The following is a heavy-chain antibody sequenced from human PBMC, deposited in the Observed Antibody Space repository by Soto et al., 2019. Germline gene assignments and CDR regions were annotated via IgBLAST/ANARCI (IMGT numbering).Heavy chain of an antibody. CDR1: GFTVSTNY. J-gene: IGHJ4*02. CDR2: IYSGGST. D-gene: IGHD3-10*01. V-gene: IGHV3-53*04. CDR3: ASNPYGSGSYYPN. Sequence: GGSLRLSCVASGFTVSTNYMSWVRQAPGKGLEWVSVIYSGGSTYYADSVKGRFTISRHNSKNTLYLQMNSLRAEDTAMYYCASNPYGSGSYYPNWGQGTLVTVSS.